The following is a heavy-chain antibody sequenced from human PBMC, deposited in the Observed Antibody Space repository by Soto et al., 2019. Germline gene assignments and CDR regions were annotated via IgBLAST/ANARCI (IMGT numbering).Heavy chain of an antibody. CDR1: GFTFRSFT. D-gene: IGHD6-13*01. V-gene: IGHV3-21*01. CDR3: TRDASRDSSARGWFDP. J-gene: IGHJ5*02. Sequence: LRLSCAASGFTFRSFTMNWVRQAPGKGLEWVSTISSNSAYIYYTDALRGRFTISRDNAKNSLHLQVNSLRAEDTAVYYCTRDASRDSSARGWFDPWGPRTLVTVSS. CDR2: ISSNSAYI.